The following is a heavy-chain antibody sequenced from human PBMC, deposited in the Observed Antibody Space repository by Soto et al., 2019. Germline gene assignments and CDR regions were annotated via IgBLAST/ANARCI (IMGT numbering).Heavy chain of an antibody. CDR2: ISGSGGST. V-gene: IGHV3-23*01. Sequence: GGSLRLSCAASGFTFSSYAMGWVRQAPGKGLEWVSAISGSGGSTYYADSVKGRFTISRDNSKNTLYLQMNSLRAEDTAVYYCAKRPYSGSYLYYFDYWGQGTLVTVSS. J-gene: IGHJ4*02. CDR3: AKRPYSGSYLYYFDY. CDR1: GFTFSSYA. D-gene: IGHD1-26*01.